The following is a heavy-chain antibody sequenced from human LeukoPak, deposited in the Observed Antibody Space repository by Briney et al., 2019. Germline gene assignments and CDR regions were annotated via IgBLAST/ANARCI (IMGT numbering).Heavy chain of an antibody. D-gene: IGHD4-23*01. CDR1: GFTFSSYA. J-gene: IGHJ6*02. CDR2: ISYDGSNK. CDR3: ARDRLSGNHYYYYGMDV. Sequence: PGGSLRLSCAASGFTFSSYAMHWVRQAPGKGLEWVAVISYDGSNKYYADSVKGRFTISRDNSKNTLYLQMNSLRAEDTAVYYCARDRLSGNHYYYYGMDVWGQGTTVTVSS. V-gene: IGHV3-30*04.